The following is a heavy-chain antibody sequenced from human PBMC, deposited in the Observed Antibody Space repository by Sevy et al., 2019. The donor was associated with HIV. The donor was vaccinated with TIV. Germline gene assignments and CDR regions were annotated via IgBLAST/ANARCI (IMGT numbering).Heavy chain of an antibody. CDR2: IFHSGAT. Sequence: SETLSLTCAVSGGSISSGGYSWSWIRQPPGKGLEWIGYIFHSGATYYIPSLQSRVTISVDLSKNQFSLNLSSVTAADTAVYYGARGRVGDTGSWYGAFDVWGQGTMVTVSS. V-gene: IGHV4-30-2*01. CDR3: ARGRVGDTGSWYGAFDV. D-gene: IGHD6-13*01. CDR1: GGSISSGGYS. J-gene: IGHJ3*01.